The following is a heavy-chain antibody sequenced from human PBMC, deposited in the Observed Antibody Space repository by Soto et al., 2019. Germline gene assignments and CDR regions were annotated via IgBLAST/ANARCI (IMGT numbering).Heavy chain of an antibody. CDR3: AKWSYLDY. Sequence: QVQLLESGGGVVQPGRSLRLSCVASGFTLTNNGMHWVRQAPGQGLEWVAVISSDGSSYYYGDSVRGRFTISRDTSKNTLFLEMNSLTTADTAVYYCAKWSYLDYWGQGTRVTVSS. CDR2: ISSDGSSY. D-gene: IGHD3-3*01. CDR1: GFTLTNNG. J-gene: IGHJ4*02. V-gene: IGHV3-30*18.